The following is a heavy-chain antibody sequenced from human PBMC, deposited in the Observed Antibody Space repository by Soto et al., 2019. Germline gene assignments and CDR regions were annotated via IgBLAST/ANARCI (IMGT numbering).Heavy chain of an antibody. CDR2: IIPIFGTA. D-gene: IGHD3-22*01. Sequence: KVSCKASVGTFSSYAISWVRQAPGQGLEWMGGIIPIFGTANYAQKFQGRVTITADESTSTAYMELSSLRSEDTAVYYCASGPEYYDSSGFPGAFDIWGQGTMVTVSS. V-gene: IGHV1-69*01. CDR1: VGTFSSYA. CDR3: ASGPEYYDSSGFPGAFDI. J-gene: IGHJ3*02.